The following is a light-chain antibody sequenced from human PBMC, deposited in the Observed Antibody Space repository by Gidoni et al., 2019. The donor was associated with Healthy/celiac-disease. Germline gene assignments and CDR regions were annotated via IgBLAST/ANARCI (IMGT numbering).Light chain of an antibody. V-gene: IGKV1-39*01. CDR2: AAS. CDR1: QSISSY. Sequence: DIQMTQSPSSLAASVGDRVTITCRASQSISSYLNWYQQKPGKAPKLLIYAASSLQSGGPSRFSGSGSGTDFTLTISSLQPEDFATYYCQQSYSTPFTFGHXTKVDIK. CDR3: QQSYSTPFT. J-gene: IGKJ3*01.